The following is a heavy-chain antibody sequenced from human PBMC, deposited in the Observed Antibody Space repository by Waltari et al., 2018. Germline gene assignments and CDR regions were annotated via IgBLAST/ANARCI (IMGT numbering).Heavy chain of an antibody. CDR1: GFTFSSYA. CDR3: ARGYDFWSGYYTGGPFDY. D-gene: IGHD3-3*01. V-gene: IGHV3-30*16. CDR2: ISYDGSNK. J-gene: IGHJ4*02. Sequence: QVQLVESGGGVVQPGRSLRLSCAASGFTFSSYAMHWVRQAPGKRLGWVAVISYDGSNKYYADSVKGRFTISRDNSKNTLYLQMNSLRAEDTAVYYCARGYDFWSGYYTGGPFDYWGQGTLVTVSS.